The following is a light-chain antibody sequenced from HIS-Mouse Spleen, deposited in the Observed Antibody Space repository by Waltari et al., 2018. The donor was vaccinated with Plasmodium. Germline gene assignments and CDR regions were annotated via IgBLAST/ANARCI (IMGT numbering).Light chain of an antibody. Sequence: SYELTQPPSVSVSPRQTARITCSGDALPKQYASWYQQKPGQAPVLVIYKDSERPSGIPERFSGSSSGTTVTLTISGVQAEDEADYYCQSADSSGTYVVFGGGTKLTVL. CDR2: KDS. CDR1: ALPKQY. J-gene: IGLJ2*01. CDR3: QSADSSGTYVV. V-gene: IGLV3-25*03.